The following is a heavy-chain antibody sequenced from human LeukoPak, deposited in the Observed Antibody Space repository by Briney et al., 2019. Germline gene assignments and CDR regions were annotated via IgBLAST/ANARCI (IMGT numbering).Heavy chain of an antibody. J-gene: IGHJ3*02. CDR1: GFTFSSYD. CDR3: ARGAYYYDSSGYLNAFDI. D-gene: IGHD3-22*01. Sequence: GGSLRLSCAASGFTFSSYDMHWVRHATGKGLEWVSAIGTAGDTYYPGSVKGRFTISRENAKNSLYLQMNSLRAGDTAVYYCARGAYYYDSSGYLNAFDIWGQGTMVTVSS. CDR2: IGTAGDT. V-gene: IGHV3-13*01.